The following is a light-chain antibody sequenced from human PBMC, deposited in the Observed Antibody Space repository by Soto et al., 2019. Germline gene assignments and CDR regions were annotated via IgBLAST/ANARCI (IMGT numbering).Light chain of an antibody. CDR1: SSDIGGYDY. CDR2: DVS. J-gene: IGLJ1*01. V-gene: IGLV2-14*03. Sequence: QSALTQPASVSGFPGQSITISCTGTSSDIGGYDYVSWYQQHPGKAPKLIIYDVSGRPSGVSNRFSGSKSANMASLTISGLQAEDEADYHCSSYTSTSAPYVFGTGTKLTVL. CDR3: SSYTSTSAPYV.